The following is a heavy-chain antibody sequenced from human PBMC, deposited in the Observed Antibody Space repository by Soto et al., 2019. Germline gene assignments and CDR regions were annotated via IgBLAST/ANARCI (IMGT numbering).Heavy chain of an antibody. CDR3: ARDPSLDIVVNWFDP. V-gene: IGHV1-69*08. CDR2: IIPILGIA. CDR1: GGTFSSYT. J-gene: IGHJ5*02. Sequence: QVQLVQSGAEVKKPGSSVKVSCKASGGTFSSYTISWVRQAPGQGLEWMGRIIPILGIANYAQKFQGRVTFTADKSTSTAYMELSSLRSEDTVVYYCARDPSLDIVVNWFDPWGQGTLVTVSS. D-gene: IGHD2-2*01.